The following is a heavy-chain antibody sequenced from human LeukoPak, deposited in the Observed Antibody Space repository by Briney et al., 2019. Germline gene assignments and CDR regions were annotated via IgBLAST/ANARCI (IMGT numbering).Heavy chain of an antibody. J-gene: IGHJ5*02. D-gene: IGHD3-3*01. CDR2: IIPIFGTA. Sequence: SVKVSCKASGGTFSSYAISWVRQAPGQGLEWMGGIIPIFGTANYAQKFQGRVTITADESTSTAYMELSSLRSEDTAVYYCARAPTYYDFWSGYGWFDPWGQGTLVTVSS. CDR1: GGTFSSYA. V-gene: IGHV1-69*13. CDR3: ARAPTYYDFWSGYGWFDP.